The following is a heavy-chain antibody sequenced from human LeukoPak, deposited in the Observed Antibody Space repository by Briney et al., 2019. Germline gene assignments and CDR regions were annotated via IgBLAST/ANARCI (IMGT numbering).Heavy chain of an antibody. CDR3: ARCVVAGTLHFDY. Sequence: ASVKVSCKASGGTFSSYAISWVRQAPGQGLAWMGGIIPIFGTANYAQKFQGRVTITADESTSTAYMELSSLRSEDTAVYYCARCVVAGTLHFDYWGQGTLVTVSS. CDR2: IIPIFGTA. D-gene: IGHD6-19*01. V-gene: IGHV1-69*01. J-gene: IGHJ4*02. CDR1: GGTFSSYA.